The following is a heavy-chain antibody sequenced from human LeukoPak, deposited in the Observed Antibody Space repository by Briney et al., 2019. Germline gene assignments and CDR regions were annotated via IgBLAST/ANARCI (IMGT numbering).Heavy chain of an antibody. CDR3: AKASGSYYYYYYMDV. V-gene: IGHV3-9*03. CDR2: ISWNSGSI. CDR1: GFTFDDYA. J-gene: IGHJ6*03. Sequence: TGRSLRLSCAASGFTFDDYAMHWVRQAPGKGLEWGSGISWNSGSIGYADSVKGRFTISRDNAKNSLYLQMNSLRAEDMALYYCAKASGSYYYYYYMDVWGKGTTVTVSS. D-gene: IGHD1-26*01.